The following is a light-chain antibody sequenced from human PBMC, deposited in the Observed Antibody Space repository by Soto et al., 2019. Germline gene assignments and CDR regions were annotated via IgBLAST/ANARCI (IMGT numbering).Light chain of an antibody. Sequence: ETVLTQSPGTLSLSPGERATLSCRASQTISRNYLAWYRHTPGQAPRLRIYGASHSATGIADRFSGSASGTDFTLIINGLEPEDFALYYCQQYDSSPLTFGQGTKVEIK. CDR1: QTISRNY. CDR2: GAS. J-gene: IGKJ1*01. V-gene: IGKV3-20*01. CDR3: QQYDSSPLT.